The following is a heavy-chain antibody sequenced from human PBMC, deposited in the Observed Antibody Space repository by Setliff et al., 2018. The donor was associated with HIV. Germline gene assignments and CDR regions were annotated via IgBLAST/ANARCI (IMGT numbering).Heavy chain of an antibody. CDR2: MNPNTGVA. CDR1: GHTFSNSD. V-gene: IGHV1-8*01. D-gene: IGHD3-10*01. CDR3: ARGKGVGGVIITGGLDV. Sequence: ASVKVSCKASGHTFSNSDIHWVRRATGQGLEWMGWMNPNTGVAGYALKFQGRVTMTRDTSISTAYMELSSLTSEDTAVYYCARGKGVGGVIITGGLDVWGKGTTVTVSS. J-gene: IGHJ6*04.